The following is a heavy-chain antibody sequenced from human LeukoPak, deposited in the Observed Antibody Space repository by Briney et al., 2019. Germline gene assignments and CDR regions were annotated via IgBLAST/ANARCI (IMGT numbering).Heavy chain of an antibody. J-gene: IGHJ5*02. D-gene: IGHD3-10*01. V-gene: IGHV3-53*01. CDR2: IYSDNT. Sequence: GGSLRLSCTVSGFTVSSNSMSWVRQAPGKGLEWVSFIYSDNTHYSASVKGRFTISRDNPKNTLYLQMNSLRAEDTAVYYCAREGLNMVRGIIPKEAWGWFDPWGQGTLVTVSS. CDR3: AREGLNMVRGIIPKEAWGWFDP. CDR1: GFTVSSNS.